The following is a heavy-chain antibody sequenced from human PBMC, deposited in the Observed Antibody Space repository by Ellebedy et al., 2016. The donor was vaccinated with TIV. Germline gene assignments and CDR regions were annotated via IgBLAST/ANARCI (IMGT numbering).Heavy chain of an antibody. J-gene: IGHJ6*02. Sequence: GESLKISCAASGFTFSSYWMNWVRQAPGKGLEWVANMNEDGSGLYYADSVKGRFTISRDNAKNSLYLQMNSLKIEDTAVYYCVRGYNWNGNGFGGKYGMDVWGQGTTVTVSS. CDR3: VRGYNWNGNGFGGKYGMDV. CDR1: GFTFSSYW. CDR2: MNEDGSGL. V-gene: IGHV3-7*03. D-gene: IGHD1-20*01.